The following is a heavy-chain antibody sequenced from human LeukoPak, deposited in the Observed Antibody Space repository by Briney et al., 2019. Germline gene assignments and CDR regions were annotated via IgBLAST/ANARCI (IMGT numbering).Heavy chain of an antibody. Sequence: ASVKVSCKASGYTFTGYYMHWVRQAPGQGLEWMGWINPNSGGTNYAQKFQGRVTMTRDTSISTAYMELSMLRSDDTAVYYCARDWSSWPYYYYGMDVWGQGTTVTVSS. V-gene: IGHV1-2*02. CDR2: INPNSGGT. CDR3: ARDWSSWPYYYYGMDV. J-gene: IGHJ6*02. CDR1: GYTFTGYY. D-gene: IGHD6-13*01.